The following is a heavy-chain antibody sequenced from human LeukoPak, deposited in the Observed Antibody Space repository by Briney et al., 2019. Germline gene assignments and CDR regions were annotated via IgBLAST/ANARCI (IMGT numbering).Heavy chain of an antibody. CDR2: INHSGST. CDR1: GGSFSGYY. J-gene: IGHJ4*02. D-gene: IGHD6-13*01. Sequence: SETLSLTCAVYGGSFSGYYWSWIRQPPGKGLEWIGEINHSGSTNYNRSLKSRVTISVDTSKNQFSLKLSSVTAADTAVYYCARGRSVHSSSWYPNYFDYWGQGTLVTVSS. V-gene: IGHV4-34*01. CDR3: ARGRSVHSSSWYPNYFDY.